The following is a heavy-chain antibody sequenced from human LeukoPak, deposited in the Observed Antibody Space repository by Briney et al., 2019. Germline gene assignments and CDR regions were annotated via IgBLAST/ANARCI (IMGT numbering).Heavy chain of an antibody. CDR3: ARDNWGSLDY. D-gene: IGHD7-27*01. Sequence: SETLSLTCTVSGTSISGHSWGWIRQPPGKGLEWIGYDSENGKINFNPALESRVTISVDRSKSQSSLKLSSVTAADTAVYYCARDNWGSLDYWGQGALVTVSS. CDR1: GTSISGHS. V-gene: IGHV4-59*11. J-gene: IGHJ4*02. CDR2: DSENGKI.